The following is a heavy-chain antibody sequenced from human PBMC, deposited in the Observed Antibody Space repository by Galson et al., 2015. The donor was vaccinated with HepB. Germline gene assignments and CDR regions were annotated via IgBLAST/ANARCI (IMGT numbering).Heavy chain of an antibody. CDR1: GYTFTSYY. CDR2: INPSGGST. Sequence: SVKVSCKASGYTFTSYYMHWVRQAPGQGLEWMGIINPSGGSTSYAQKLQGRVTMTRDTSTSTVYMELSSLRSEDTAVYYCARGGFAWKIYYYGMDVWGQGTTVTVSS. J-gene: IGHJ6*02. D-gene: IGHD1-1*01. CDR3: ARGGFAWKIYYYGMDV. V-gene: IGHV1-46*04.